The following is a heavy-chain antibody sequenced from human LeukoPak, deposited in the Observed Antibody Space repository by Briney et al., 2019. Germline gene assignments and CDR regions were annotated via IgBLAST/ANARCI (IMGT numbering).Heavy chain of an antibody. CDR2: IYYSGST. CDR1: GGSISSYY. CDR3: ARDQDWGSPENVDAFDI. D-gene: IGHD7-27*01. J-gene: IGHJ3*02. V-gene: IGHV4-59*01. Sequence: PPETLSLTCTVSGGSISSYYWSWIRQPPGKGLEWIGYIYYSGSTNYNPSLKSRVTISVDTSKNQFSLKLSSVTAAGTAVYYCARDQDWGSPENVDAFDIWGQGTMVTVSS.